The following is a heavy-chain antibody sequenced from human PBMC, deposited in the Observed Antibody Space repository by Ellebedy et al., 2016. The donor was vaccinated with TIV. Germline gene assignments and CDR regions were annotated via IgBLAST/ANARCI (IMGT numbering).Heavy chain of an antibody. J-gene: IGHJ4*02. Sequence: AASVKVSCKASGYTFTSYDINWVRQAAGQGLEWMGWMNPNSGNTGYAQKFQGRVTMTRNTSISTAYMELSSLRSEDTAVYCWARGQSGYYPYWGQGTLVTVSS. V-gene: IGHV1-8*01. D-gene: IGHD3-3*01. CDR1: GYTFTSYD. CDR3: ARGQSGYYPY. CDR2: MNPNSGNT.